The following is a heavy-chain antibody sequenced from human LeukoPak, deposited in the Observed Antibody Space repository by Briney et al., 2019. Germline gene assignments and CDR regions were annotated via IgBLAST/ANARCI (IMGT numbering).Heavy chain of an antibody. CDR1: GLTFSSYA. CDR3: ATQPCSSGSCYLHY. D-gene: IGHD3-22*01. Sequence: PGESLRLPCAASGLTFSSYAMHWVRQAPGKGLEWVAVIAFDARDQFYADSVRGRFTISRDNSRNMLFLQMTSLAAEDTAMYYCATQPCSSGSCYLHYWGQGTLVTVSS. CDR2: IAFDARDQ. V-gene: IGHV3-30*04. J-gene: IGHJ4*02.